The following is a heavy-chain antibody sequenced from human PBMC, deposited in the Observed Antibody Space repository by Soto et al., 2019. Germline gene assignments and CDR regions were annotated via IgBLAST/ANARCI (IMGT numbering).Heavy chain of an antibody. Sequence: EVQLLESGGGLVQPGGSLRLSCAASAFTFSSYAMSWVRQSPGKGLEWVSGISGSGISTYYADSVKGRFSISRDNSKNPLYRKMDSLRAEDTAEYYCARDPGAITVAGNFDYWGQGTLVNVSS. J-gene: IGHJ4*02. CDR1: AFTFSSYA. CDR3: ARDPGAITVAGNFDY. V-gene: IGHV3-23*01. D-gene: IGHD6-19*01. CDR2: ISGSGIST.